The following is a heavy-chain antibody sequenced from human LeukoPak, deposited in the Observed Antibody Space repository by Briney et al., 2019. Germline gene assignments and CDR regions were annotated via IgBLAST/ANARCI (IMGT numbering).Heavy chain of an antibody. CDR2: VKEDGSQR. J-gene: IGHJ4*02. V-gene: IGHV3-7*01. D-gene: IGHD5-24*01. Sequence: GGSLRLSCAASGFTFSHYWMTWVRQAPGKGLEWVANVKEDGSQRTYVDSVKGRFTISRDNAKNSLFLQMNNVRADDTAVYYCARYTYKHDCWGQGTLVTVSS. CDR1: GFTFSHYW. CDR3: ARYTYKHDC.